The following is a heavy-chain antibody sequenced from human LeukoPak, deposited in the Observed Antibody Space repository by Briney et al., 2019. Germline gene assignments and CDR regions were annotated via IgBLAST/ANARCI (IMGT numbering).Heavy chain of an antibody. CDR2: INHSGST. J-gene: IGHJ1*01. D-gene: IGHD3-22*01. Sequence: PSETLSLTCAVYGGSFSGYYWSWIRDPPGKGLEWSGEINHSGSTNYNPSLKSRVTISVDTSKNQFSLKLSSVTAADTAVYHCALTVDYDSSGYYYEVQHWGQGTLVTVSS. CDR1: GGSFSGYY. V-gene: IGHV4-34*01. CDR3: ALTVDYDSSGYYYEVQH.